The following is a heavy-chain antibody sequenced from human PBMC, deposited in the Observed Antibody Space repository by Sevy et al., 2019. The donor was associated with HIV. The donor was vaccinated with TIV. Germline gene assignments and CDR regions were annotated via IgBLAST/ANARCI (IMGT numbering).Heavy chain of an antibody. CDR2: IIPIFGTA. CDR3: ARAREGEAYCGGDCSIDY. Sequence: ASVKVSCKASGGTFSSYAISWVRQAPGQGLEWMGGIIPIFGTANYAQKFQGIVTITADESTSTAYMELSSLRSEDTAVYYCARAREGEAYCGGDCSIDYWGQGTLVTVSS. J-gene: IGHJ4*02. V-gene: IGHV1-69*13. D-gene: IGHD2-21*02. CDR1: GGTFSSYA.